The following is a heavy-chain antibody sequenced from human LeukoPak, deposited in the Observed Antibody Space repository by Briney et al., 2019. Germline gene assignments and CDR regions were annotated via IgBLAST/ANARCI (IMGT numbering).Heavy chain of an antibody. Sequence: GGFLRLSCAASGFTFSSYWMSWVRQAPGQGLERVADIKQAGSDKYYVDSVKGRSAISRDNAKSSLYLQMNSLRAEDTAVYYCAREPAAAPGDSFDSWGQGILVTVSS. CDR3: AREPAAAPGDSFDS. CDR1: GFTFSSYW. D-gene: IGHD2-2*01. CDR2: IKQAGSDK. V-gene: IGHV3-7*01. J-gene: IGHJ4*02.